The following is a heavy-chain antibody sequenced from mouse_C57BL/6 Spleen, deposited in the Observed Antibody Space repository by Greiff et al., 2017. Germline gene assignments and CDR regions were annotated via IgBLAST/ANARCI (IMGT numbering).Heavy chain of an antibody. CDR1: GFTFSSYG. J-gene: IGHJ4*01. CDR3: ARPRRNWDYAMDY. V-gene: IGHV5-6*01. D-gene: IGHD4-1*02. CDR2: ISSGGSYT. Sequence: EVKLVESGGDLVKPGGSLKLSCAASGFTFSSYGMSWVRQTPDKRLEWVATISSGGSYTYYPDSVKGRFTISRDNAKNTLYLQMSSLKSEDTAMYYCARPRRNWDYAMDYWGQGTSVTVSS.